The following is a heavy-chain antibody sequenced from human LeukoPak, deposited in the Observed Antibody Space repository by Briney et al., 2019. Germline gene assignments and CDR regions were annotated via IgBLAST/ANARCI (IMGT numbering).Heavy chain of an antibody. CDR2: ISTGGDI. CDR3: VRGPGRGYDNEP. Sequence: SDTLSLTCAVSGGSICNSYCSWARQPPGKELEFIGYISTGGDINYPTSLRSRATMSINPSNNQLSLTLTSVTTADTAVYFCVRGPGRGYDNEPWGQGSLVTVSS. J-gene: IGHJ5*02. D-gene: IGHD3-9*01. CDR1: GGSICNSY. V-gene: IGHV4-4*08.